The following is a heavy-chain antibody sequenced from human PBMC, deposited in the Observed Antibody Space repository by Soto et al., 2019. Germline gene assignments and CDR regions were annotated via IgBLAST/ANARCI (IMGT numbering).Heavy chain of an antibody. CDR2: ISGSGSTT. J-gene: IGHJ4*02. V-gene: IGHV3-23*01. Sequence: GGSLRLSCAASGFTFNNYAMSWVRQAPGKGLEWVSAISGSGSTTSSADSVRGRFTISRDNSKTTLYLQMDSLRAEDTAVYFFANFFVGRGGSRGWPWYFDFWGQGTLVTVSS. D-gene: IGHD6-19*01. CDR3: ANFFVGRGGSRGWPWYFDF. CDR1: GFTFNNYA.